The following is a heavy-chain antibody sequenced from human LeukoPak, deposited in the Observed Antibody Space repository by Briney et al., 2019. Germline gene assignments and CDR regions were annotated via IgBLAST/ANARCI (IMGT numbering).Heavy chain of an antibody. V-gene: IGHV4-59*11. J-gene: IGHJ6*03. CDR3: ASGPDYYMDV. CDR1: GGSITSPY. Sequence: PSETLSLNCAVSGGSITSPYWSWIRQPPGRGLEGIGYIYYSGSTSYNPSLRSRLTISVDMSKNHLSLRLSSVTAADTAVYYCASGPDYYMDVWGKGTTVIVSS. CDR2: IYYSGST.